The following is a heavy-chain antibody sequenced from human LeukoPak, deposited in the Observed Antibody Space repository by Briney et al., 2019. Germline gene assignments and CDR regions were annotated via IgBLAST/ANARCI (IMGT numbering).Heavy chain of an antibody. Sequence: GGSLRLSCAASGFTFSSYAMSWVRQAPGKGLEWVSAISGSGGSTYYADSVMGRFTISRDNSKNTLYLQMNSLRAEDTAVYYCAREPPVVHSPNYYYYYGMDVWGQGTTVTVSS. D-gene: IGHD4-23*01. CDR3: AREPPVVHSPNYYYYYGMDV. V-gene: IGHV3-23*01. CDR1: GFTFSSYA. J-gene: IGHJ6*02. CDR2: ISGSGGST.